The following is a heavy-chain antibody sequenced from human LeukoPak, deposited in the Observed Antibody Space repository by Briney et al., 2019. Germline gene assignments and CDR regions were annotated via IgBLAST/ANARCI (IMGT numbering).Heavy chain of an antibody. J-gene: IGHJ4*02. CDR3: ASPMVRGVIIRFDY. CDR1: GFTFSSYS. CDR2: ISYDGSNK. V-gene: IGHV3-30*03. D-gene: IGHD3-10*01. Sequence: GGSLRLSCAASGFTFSSYSMNWVRQAPGKGLEWVAVISYDGSNKYYADSVKGRFTISRDNSKNTLYLQMNSLRAEDTAVYYCASPMVRGVIIRFDYWGQGTLVTVSS.